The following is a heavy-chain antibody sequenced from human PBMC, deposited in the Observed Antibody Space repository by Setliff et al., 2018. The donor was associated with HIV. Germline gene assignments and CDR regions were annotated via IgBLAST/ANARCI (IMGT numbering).Heavy chain of an antibody. CDR3: ARRPIKGYGPFDS. D-gene: IGHD2-15*01. J-gene: IGHJ4*02. CDR2: VSYSGTT. V-gene: IGHV4-39*01. CDR1: SGSFSSRHY. Sequence: SETLSLTCTVSSGSFSSRHYWGWIRQSPGKGLEWIGSVSYSGTTYYNPSLRSRITISVDTSKNQFSLIVSSVTAADTATYYCARRPIKGYGPFDSWGPGTLVTVS.